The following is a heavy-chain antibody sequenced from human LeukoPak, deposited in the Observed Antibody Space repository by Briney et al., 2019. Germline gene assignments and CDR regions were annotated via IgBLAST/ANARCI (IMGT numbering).Heavy chain of an antibody. CDR1: GFTFSFYW. CDR2: IKKDGSEE. CDR3: ARFYDTGWYGHFDY. V-gene: IGHV3-7*01. J-gene: IGHJ4*02. Sequence: QPGGSLRLSCAASGFTFSFYWMSWVRQAPGKGLEWVANIKKDGSEEYYVDSVKGRFTITRDNAQNSLYLQMSSLRAEDTAVYYCARFYDTGWYGHFDYWGQGALVAVSS. D-gene: IGHD6-19*01.